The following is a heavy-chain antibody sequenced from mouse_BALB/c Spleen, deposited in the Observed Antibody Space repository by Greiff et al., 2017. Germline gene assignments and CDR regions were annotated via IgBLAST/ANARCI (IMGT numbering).Heavy chain of an antibody. V-gene: IGHV5-6-5*01. Sequence: EVNLVESGGGLVKPGGSLKLSCAASGFTFSSYAMSWVRQTPEKRLEWVASISSGGSTYYPDSVKGRFTISRDNARNILYLQMSSLRSEDTAMYYCARDYYGYAMDYWGQGTSVTVSS. CDR3: ARDYYGYAMDY. CDR2: ISSGGST. J-gene: IGHJ4*01. CDR1: GFTFSSYA. D-gene: IGHD1-1*01.